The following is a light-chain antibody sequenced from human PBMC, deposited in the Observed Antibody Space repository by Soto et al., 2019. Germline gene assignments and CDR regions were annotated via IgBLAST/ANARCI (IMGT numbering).Light chain of an antibody. CDR2: KAS. CDR3: QQHNSFSIT. J-gene: IGKJ5*01. CDR1: QSISSW. V-gene: IGKV1-5*03. Sequence: DIQMTQSRSTLSASVGDIVTITCRASQSISSWLAWYQQKPGKAPKLLIYKASSLESGVPSRFSGSGSGTEFTLTINSLQADDFATYYCQQHNSFSITFGQGTQLEIK.